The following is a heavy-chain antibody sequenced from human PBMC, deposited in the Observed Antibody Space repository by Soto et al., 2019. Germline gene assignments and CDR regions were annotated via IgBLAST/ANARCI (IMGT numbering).Heavy chain of an antibody. CDR2: IKQDGSEK. J-gene: IGHJ4*02. CDR3: VRHRSGSYLEGFDY. D-gene: IGHD1-26*01. V-gene: IGHV3-7*01. CDR1: GFTFSSFW. Sequence: EVQLVESGGGLVQLGGSRRLSCAASGFTFSSFWMTWVRQAPGKGLEWVANIKQDGSEKYYVDSVKGRFTISRDNARNSLFLEMKSLRSEDTAVYSCVRHRSGSYLEGFDYWGQGTLVTVSS.